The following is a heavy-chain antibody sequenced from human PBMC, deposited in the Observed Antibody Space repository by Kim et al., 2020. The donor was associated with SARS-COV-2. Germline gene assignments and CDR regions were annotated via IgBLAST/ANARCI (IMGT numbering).Heavy chain of an antibody. J-gene: IGHJ4*02. V-gene: IGHV3-11*01. CDR1: GFTFSDYY. D-gene: IGHD5-12*01. CDR2: ISSSGSTI. CDR3: ATGSRWLRIPFYYFDY. Sequence: GGSLRLSCAASGFTFSDYYMSWIRQAPGKGLEWVSYISSSGSTIYYADSVKGRFTISRDNAKNSLYLQMNSLRAEDTAVYYCATGSRWLRIPFYYFDYWGQGTLVTVSS.